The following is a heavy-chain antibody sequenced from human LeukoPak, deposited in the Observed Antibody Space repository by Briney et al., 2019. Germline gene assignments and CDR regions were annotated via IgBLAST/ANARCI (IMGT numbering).Heavy chain of an antibody. J-gene: IGHJ5*02. CDR2: IIPLFGAA. Sequence: SVKVSCKASGGSFSPSTISWVRQAPGQGLEWMGGIIPLFGAANYAQKFKGRVTITADKYTSTAYMELSTLRSEDTAVYYCARDNPNYGGNWFDPWGQGTMVTVSS. V-gene: IGHV1-69*06. CDR1: GGSFSPST. CDR3: ARDNPNYGGNWFDP. D-gene: IGHD4-23*01.